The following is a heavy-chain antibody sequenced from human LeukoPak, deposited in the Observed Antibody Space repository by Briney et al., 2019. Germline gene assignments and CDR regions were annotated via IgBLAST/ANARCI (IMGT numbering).Heavy chain of an antibody. CDR2: IYTSGST. Sequence: SETLSLTCTVSGGSISSYYWSWIRQPAGKGLEWIGRIYTSGSTNYNPSLKSRVTMSADTSKNQFSLKLSSVTAADTAVYYCARVTPSGWFDSDAFDIWGQGTMVTVSS. CDR3: ARVTPSGWFDSDAFDI. D-gene: IGHD6-19*01. J-gene: IGHJ3*02. CDR1: GGSISSYY. V-gene: IGHV4-4*07.